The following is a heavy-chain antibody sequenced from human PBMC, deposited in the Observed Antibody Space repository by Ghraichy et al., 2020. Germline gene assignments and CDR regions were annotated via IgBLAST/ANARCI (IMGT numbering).Heavy chain of an antibody. CDR2: IFHSGTP. CDR1: SDSFSRNSW. CDR3: ARHGNNFGYYFES. Sequence: SETLSLTCAVSSDSFSRNSWWSWVRQPPGKGLEWIGEIFHSGTPNYNPSLKSRVTMSLDQSKNQFSLKLTLVTAADTAIYYCARHGNNFGYYFESWGQGTLVTVPS. D-gene: IGHD5-18*01. V-gene: IGHV4-4*02. J-gene: IGHJ4*02.